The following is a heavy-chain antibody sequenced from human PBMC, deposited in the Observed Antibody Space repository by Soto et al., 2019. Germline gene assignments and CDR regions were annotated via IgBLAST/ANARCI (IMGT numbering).Heavy chain of an antibody. J-gene: IGHJ4*02. CDR1: GGSFRGYY. D-gene: IGHD3-22*01. CDR3: ARLLRRTYYYDSSGYYRFDY. Sequence: SETLSLTCAVYGGSFRGYYWRWIRQPPGKGLEWIGEINHSGSTNYNPSLKSRVTISVDTSKNQFSLKLSSVTAADTAVYYCARLLRRTYYYDSSGYYRFDYWGQGTLVTVSS. V-gene: IGHV4-34*01. CDR2: INHSGST.